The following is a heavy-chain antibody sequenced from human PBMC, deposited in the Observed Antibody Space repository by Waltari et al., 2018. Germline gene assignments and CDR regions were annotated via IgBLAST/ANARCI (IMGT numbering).Heavy chain of an antibody. D-gene: IGHD6-13*01. CDR3: ARSPGGFSSSWYAYYFDY. CDR2: IYHSGST. Sequence: QVQLQESGPGLVKPSGTLSLTCAVSGGSISSSNWWSWVRQPPGKGLEWIGEIYHSGSTNANPSLKSRVTISVDKSKNQFSLKLSSVTAADTAVYYCARSPGGFSSSWYAYYFDYWGQGTLVTVSS. J-gene: IGHJ4*02. V-gene: IGHV4-4*02. CDR1: GGSISSSNW.